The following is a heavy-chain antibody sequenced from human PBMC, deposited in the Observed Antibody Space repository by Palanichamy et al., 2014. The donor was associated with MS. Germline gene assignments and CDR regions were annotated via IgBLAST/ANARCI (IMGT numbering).Heavy chain of an antibody. D-gene: IGHD3-16*01. V-gene: IGHV3-21*01. CDR2: ISSSSTYI. CDR1: GFTFNSFR. J-gene: IGHJ6*03. CDR3: ARDQYDYIDGYYYMDV. Sequence: GEGLVKPGGSLRLSCAASGFTFNSFRMNWVRQAPGKGLQWVSSISSSSTYIYYADSVKGRFTISRDNAKNSLYLQMNSLRAEDTAVYYCARDQYDYIDGYYYMDVWGKGTTVTVSS.